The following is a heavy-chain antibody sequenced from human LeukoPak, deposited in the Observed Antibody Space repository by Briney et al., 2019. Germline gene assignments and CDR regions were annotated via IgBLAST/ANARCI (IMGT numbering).Heavy chain of an antibody. Sequence: GGSPRLSCAASGFTFSSYAMSWVRQAPGKGLEWVSAISGSGGSTYYADSVKGRFTISRDNSKNTLYLQMNSLRAEDTAVYYCAKLHTVQLRLWFGGLLSYFQHWGQGTLVTVSS. D-gene: IGHD3-10*01. CDR2: ISGSGGST. V-gene: IGHV3-23*01. CDR1: GFTFSSYA. CDR3: AKLHTVQLRLWFGGLLSYFQH. J-gene: IGHJ1*01.